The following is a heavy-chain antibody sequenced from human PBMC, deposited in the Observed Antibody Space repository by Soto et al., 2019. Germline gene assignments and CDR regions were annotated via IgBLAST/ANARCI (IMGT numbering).Heavy chain of an antibody. J-gene: IGHJ2*01. Sequence: PGGSLRLSCAASGFTFSSYGMHWVRQAPGKGLEWVAVIWYDGSNKYYADSVKGRFTISRDNSKNTLYLQMNSLRVEDPAVYYCAPKGERDDYGDFAPRWYFDPWGRGTLVTVAS. CDR2: IWYDGSNK. D-gene: IGHD4-17*01. CDR3: APKGERDDYGDFAPRWYFDP. V-gene: IGHV3-33*01. CDR1: GFTFSSYG.